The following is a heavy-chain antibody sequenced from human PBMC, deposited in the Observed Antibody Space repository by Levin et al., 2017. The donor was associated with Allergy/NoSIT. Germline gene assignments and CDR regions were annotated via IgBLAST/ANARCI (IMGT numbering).Heavy chain of an antibody. CDR1: GFTFSSYG. J-gene: IGHJ4*02. V-gene: IGHV3-30*18. CDR2: ISNDGRNE. Sequence: LAGGSLRLSCAASGFTFSSYGMHWVRQGPGKGLEWVAIISNDGRNEKYADSVKGRFAISRDNSKNTLYLQMNSLRTEDTAVYYCAKGDSSWWHPSFDFWGQGTLVTVSS. CDR3: AKGDSSWWHPSFDF. D-gene: IGHD2-15*01.